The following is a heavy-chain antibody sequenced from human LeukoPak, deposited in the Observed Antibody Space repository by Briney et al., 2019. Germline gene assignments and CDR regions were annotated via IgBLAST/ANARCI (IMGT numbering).Heavy chain of an antibody. J-gene: IGHJ3*02. CDR3: ASGIVVVWAFDI. V-gene: IGHV4-61*02. CDR1: GGSISSGSYY. D-gene: IGHD2-15*01. CDR2: IYTSGST. Sequence: PSETLSLTCTVSGGSISSGSYYWSWIRQPAGKGLEWIGRIYTSGSTNYNPSLKSRVAISVDTSKNQFSLKLSSVTAADTAVYYCASGIVVVWAFDIWGQGTMVTVSS.